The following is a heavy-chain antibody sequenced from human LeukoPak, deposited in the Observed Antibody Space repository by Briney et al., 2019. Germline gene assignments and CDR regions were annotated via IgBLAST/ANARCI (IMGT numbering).Heavy chain of an antibody. CDR3: ARGYKGYYYDSSSYPYYFDY. CDR2: INHSGST. V-gene: IGHV4-34*01. CDR1: GGSFSGYY. D-gene: IGHD3-22*01. J-gene: IGHJ4*02. Sequence: PSETLSLTCAVYGGSFSGYYWSWIRQPPGKELEWIGEINHSGSTNYNPSLKSRVTISVDTSKNQFSLKLSSVTAADTAVYYCARGYKGYYYDSSSYPYYFDYWGQGTLVTVSS.